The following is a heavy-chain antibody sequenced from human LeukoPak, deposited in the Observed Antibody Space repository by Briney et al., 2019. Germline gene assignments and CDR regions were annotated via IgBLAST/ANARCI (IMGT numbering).Heavy chain of an antibody. D-gene: IGHD1-26*01. Sequence: PSETLSLTCAVYGGSFSGYYWSWIRQPPGKGLEWIGEINHSGSTNHNPSLKSRVTISVDTSKNQFSLKLSSVTAADTAVYYCARGPGVVGAALWGQGTLVTVSS. CDR1: GGSFSGYY. CDR2: INHSGST. V-gene: IGHV4-34*01. CDR3: ARGPGVVGAAL. J-gene: IGHJ4*02.